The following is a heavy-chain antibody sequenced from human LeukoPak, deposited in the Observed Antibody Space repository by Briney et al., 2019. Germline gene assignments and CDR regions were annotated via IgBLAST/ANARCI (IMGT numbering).Heavy chain of an antibody. V-gene: IGHV3-11*01. Sequence: TGGSLRLSCAASGFTFNGYDMNWIRQAPGKGLEWVSYIRNSGSSMSYIDSVKGRFTISRDNSKNTLYLQMNSLRAEDTAVYYCAKARGYSGYDPGDYWGQGTLVTVSS. CDR1: GFTFNGYD. CDR2: IRNSGSSM. CDR3: AKARGYSGYDPGDY. J-gene: IGHJ4*02. D-gene: IGHD5-12*01.